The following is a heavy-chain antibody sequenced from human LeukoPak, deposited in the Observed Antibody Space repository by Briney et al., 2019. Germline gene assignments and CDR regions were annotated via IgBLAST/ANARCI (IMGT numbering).Heavy chain of an antibody. V-gene: IGHV4-39*07. CDR1: GGSISNNNYY. CDR3: ARDRGGRSPHSGTFDF. J-gene: IGHJ4*02. CDR2: MYYSGST. Sequence: SETLSLTCTVSGGSISNNNYYWGWIRQPPGKWLEWIGSMYYSGSTYYNPSLKSRLTISVDTSKNQFSLKLTSVTAADTAIYYCARDRGGRSPHSGTFDFWGQGTLVTVSS. D-gene: IGHD3-10*01.